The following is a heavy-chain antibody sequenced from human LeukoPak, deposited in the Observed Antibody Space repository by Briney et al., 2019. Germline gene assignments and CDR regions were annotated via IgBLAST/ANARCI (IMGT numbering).Heavy chain of an antibody. D-gene: IGHD1-7*01. CDR1: GYTFTSYG. V-gene: IGHV1-18*01. J-gene: IGHJ5*02. Sequence: EASVSVSCKASGYTFTSYGIRWVRQAPGQGLEGMGWINAYNTNKNYAQKLQGRVTMTTDTSTSTAYMELRSLRSDDTAVYYCAREANVDPNRTWFDPWGQGTLVTVSS. CDR3: AREANVDPNRTWFDP. CDR2: INAYNTNK.